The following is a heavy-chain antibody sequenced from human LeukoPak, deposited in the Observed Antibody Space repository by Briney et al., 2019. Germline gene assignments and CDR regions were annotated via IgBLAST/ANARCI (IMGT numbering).Heavy chain of an antibody. CDR2: IIPIFGTA. J-gene: IGHJ6*03. CDR3: ARDHRSHYDILTGSSHYYMDV. V-gene: IGHV1-69*05. CDR1: GGTFSSYA. Sequence: SVKVSCKASGGTFSSYAISWVRQAPGQGLEWMGGIIPIFGTANYAQKFQGRVTITTDESTSTAYMELSSLRSEDTAVYYCARDHRSHYDILTGSSHYYMDVWAKGPRSPSP. D-gene: IGHD3-9*01.